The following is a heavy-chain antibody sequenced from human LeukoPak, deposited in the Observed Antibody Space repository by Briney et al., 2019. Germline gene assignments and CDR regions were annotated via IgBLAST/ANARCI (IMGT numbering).Heavy chain of an antibody. D-gene: IGHD4-11*01. CDR2: IKHDGSEK. CDR3: ARAGYSDSDFDY. CDR1: GFTFSSHW. Sequence: GGSLRLSCAASGFTFSSHWMSWVRQAPGKGLEWVANIKHDGSEKYYVDYLKGRFTISRDNAKNSLYLQMNSLRDEDTAVYYCARAGYSDSDFDYWGQGTLVTVSS. J-gene: IGHJ4*02. V-gene: IGHV3-7*03.